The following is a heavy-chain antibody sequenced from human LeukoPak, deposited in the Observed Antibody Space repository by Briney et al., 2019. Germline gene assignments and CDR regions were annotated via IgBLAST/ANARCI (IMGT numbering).Heavy chain of an antibody. V-gene: IGHV3-74*01. CDR3: VRETTASGNFFDS. CDR2: IRSDGGTI. D-gene: IGHD4-17*01. J-gene: IGHJ4*02. CDR1: GFTFSNHW. Sequence: PGGSLRLSCAASGFTFSNHWMHWVRQTPGKGLVWVSRIRSDGGTIDYADSARGRFTISRDNAKNTLSLQMNSLRAEDTAVYYCVRETTASGNFFDSWGQGTLVTVSS.